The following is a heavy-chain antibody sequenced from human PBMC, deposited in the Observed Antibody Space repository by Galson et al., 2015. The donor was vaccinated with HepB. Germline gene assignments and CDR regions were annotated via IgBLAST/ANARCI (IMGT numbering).Heavy chain of an antibody. V-gene: IGHV4-4*07. CDR2: IYSSGSS. D-gene: IGHD3-9*01. CDR1: GGSISGHY. Sequence: SETLSLTCIVSGGSISGHYWMWTRQPAGKGLEWIGRIYSSGSSNYNPSLKSRVTMSVDTSKNQFSLKLSSVTAADTALYYCARSPNYDILTGYYDVNYFDYWGQGILVTVSS. CDR3: ARSPNYDILTGYYDVNYFDY. J-gene: IGHJ4*02.